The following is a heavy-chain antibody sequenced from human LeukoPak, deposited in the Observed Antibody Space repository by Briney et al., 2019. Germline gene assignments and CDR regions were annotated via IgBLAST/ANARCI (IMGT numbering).Heavy chain of an antibody. V-gene: IGHV1-69*04. Sequence: SVKVSCKASGGTFSSYAISWVRQAPGQGLGWMGRIIPIHGIANYAQKFQGRVTMTADKSTSTAYMELSSLRSEDTAVYYCARDQPHYYGMDVWGQGTTVTLSS. CDR2: IIPIHGIA. CDR1: GGTFSSYA. CDR3: ARDQPHYYGMDV. J-gene: IGHJ6*02. D-gene: IGHD2-2*01.